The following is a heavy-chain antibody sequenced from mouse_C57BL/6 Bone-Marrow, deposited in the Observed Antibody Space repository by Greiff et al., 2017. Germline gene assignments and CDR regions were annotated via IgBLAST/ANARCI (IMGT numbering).Heavy chain of an antibody. CDR3: ARSLLTWYGSRYYLDY. D-gene: IGHD1-1*01. Sequence: EVKLEESGGGLVQPGGSLSLSCAASGFTFTDYYMSWVRQPPGKALEWLGFIRNKANGYTTEYSSSVKGRFTISRDNSQSILYLQMNALRAEDSATYYCARSLLTWYGSRYYLDYWGQGTTLTVAS. J-gene: IGHJ2*01. CDR1: GFTFTDYY. V-gene: IGHV7-3*01. CDR2: IRNKANGYTT.